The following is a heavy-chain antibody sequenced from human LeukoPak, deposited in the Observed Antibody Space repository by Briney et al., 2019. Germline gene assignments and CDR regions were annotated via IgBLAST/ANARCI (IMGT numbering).Heavy chain of an antibody. Sequence: SETLSLTCTVSGGSISSNNYXXXXIRQPPGKXXXXXGIXXYNGNTYYNPSLKSRVTISVDTSKNQFSLKLTSVTAADTAVYYCASPSNXERTTPPDYWGQGTLVTVSS. J-gene: IGHJ4*02. V-gene: IGHV4-39*01. CDR1: GGSISSNNYX. D-gene: IGHD4/OR15-4a*01. CDR2: XXYNGNT. CDR3: ASPSNXERTTPPDY.